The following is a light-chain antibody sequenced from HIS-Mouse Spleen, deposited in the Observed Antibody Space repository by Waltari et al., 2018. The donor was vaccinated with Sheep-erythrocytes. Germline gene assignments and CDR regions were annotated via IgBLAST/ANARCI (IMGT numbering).Light chain of an antibody. CDR3: AAWDDSLNGPV. Sequence: QSVLTQPPSASGTPGQRVTIPCSGSSSNIGSNTVTWYQQLPGPAPKLLIYSNNQRPSGVPDRFSGSKSGTSASLAISGLQPEDEADYYCAAWDDSLNGPVFGGGTKLTVL. V-gene: IGLV1-44*01. J-gene: IGLJ3*02. CDR2: SNN. CDR1: SSNIGSNT.